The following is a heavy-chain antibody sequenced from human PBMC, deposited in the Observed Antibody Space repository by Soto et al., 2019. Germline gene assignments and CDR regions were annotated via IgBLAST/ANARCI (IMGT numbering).Heavy chain of an antibody. V-gene: IGHV1-69*12. J-gene: IGHJ4*02. CDR2: IIPMSGAT. D-gene: IGHD1-26*01. Sequence: QVQLVQSGAEVKKPGSSVKVSCKASGGTFGSYALSWVRQAPGQGLEWMGGIIPMSGATNYAQKFQGRVTFTADESTNAAYLELTSLRSEDTAVYYCARGGPETDYWGQGTLVTVSS. CDR3: ARGGPETDY. CDR1: GGTFGSYA.